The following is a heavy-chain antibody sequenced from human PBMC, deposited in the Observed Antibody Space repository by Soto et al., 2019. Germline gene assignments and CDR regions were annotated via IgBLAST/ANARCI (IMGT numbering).Heavy chain of an antibody. J-gene: IGHJ6*02. CDR2: IYYSGST. CDR1: GGSISSYY. Sequence: QVQLQESGPGLVKPSETLSLTCTVSGGSISSYYWSWIRQPPGKGLEWIGYIYYSGSTNYNPSLKRGVTILVDSTKQQFSLMLTVVAADDTAVYYGARLPTDRSYYYYYGMDVWGQGTTVTVSS. V-gene: IGHV4-59*01. CDR3: ARLPTDRSYYYYYGMDV.